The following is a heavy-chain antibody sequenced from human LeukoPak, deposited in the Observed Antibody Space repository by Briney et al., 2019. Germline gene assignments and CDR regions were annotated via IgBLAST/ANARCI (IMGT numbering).Heavy chain of an antibody. D-gene: IGHD2-15*01. Sequence: SETLSLTCIVSGGSISSGNYYWSWIRQPPGKGLEWIGYISYSGSTYYNPSLKSRVTISVDTSKSQFTLKLSSVTAADTAVYSCARGTTDYCSGGSCYSFGYWGQGTLVTVSS. V-gene: IGHV4-30-4*01. CDR3: ARGTTDYCSGGSCYSFGY. CDR1: GGSISSGNYY. CDR2: ISYSGST. J-gene: IGHJ4*02.